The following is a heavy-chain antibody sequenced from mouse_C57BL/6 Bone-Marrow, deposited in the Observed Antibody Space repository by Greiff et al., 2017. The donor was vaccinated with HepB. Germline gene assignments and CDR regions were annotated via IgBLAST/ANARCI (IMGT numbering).Heavy chain of an antibody. CDR3: ARKKERTTVVDTGGYAMDY. J-gene: IGHJ4*01. CDR1: GFSLTSYA. CDR2: IWTGGGT. D-gene: IGHD1-1*01. V-gene: IGHV2-9-1*01. Sequence: VQLKESGPGLVAPSQSLSITCTVSGFSLTSYAISWVRQPPGKGLEWLGVIWTGGGTNYNSALKSRLSISKDNSKSQVFLKMNSLQTDDTARYYCARKKERTTVVDTGGYAMDYWGQGTSVTVSS.